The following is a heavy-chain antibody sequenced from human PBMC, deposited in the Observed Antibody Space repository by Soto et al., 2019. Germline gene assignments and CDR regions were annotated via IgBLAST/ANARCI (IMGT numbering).Heavy chain of an antibody. J-gene: IGHJ6*03. D-gene: IGHD6-6*01. V-gene: IGHV3-23*01. CDR2: ISGSGGST. CDR3: AKGGEAARPFYYYYYYMDV. Sequence: EVQLLESGGGLVQPGGSLRLSCAASGFTFSSYAMSWVRQTPGKGLEWVSAISGSGGSTYYSDSVKGRFTISRDNSKNTLYLHMNSLRAEDTAVYYCAKGGEAARPFYYYYYYMDVWGKGTTVTVSS. CDR1: GFTFSSYA.